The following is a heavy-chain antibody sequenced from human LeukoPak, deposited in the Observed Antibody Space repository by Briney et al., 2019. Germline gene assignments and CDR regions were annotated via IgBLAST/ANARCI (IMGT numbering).Heavy chain of an antibody. CDR3: ARGGAVAGLFDY. J-gene: IGHJ4*02. CDR2: ISSSSSYI. V-gene: IGHV3-21*01. D-gene: IGHD6-19*01. Sequence: GGSLRLSCAASGFTFSTYSMTWVRQAPGKGLEWVSSISSSSSYIYYADSVKGRFTISRDNAKNSLYLQMNSLRAEDTAVYYCARGGAVAGLFDYWGQGTLVTVSS. CDR1: GFTFSTYS.